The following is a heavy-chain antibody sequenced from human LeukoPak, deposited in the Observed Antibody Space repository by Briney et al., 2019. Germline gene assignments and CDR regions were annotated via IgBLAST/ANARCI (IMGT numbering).Heavy chain of an antibody. V-gene: IGHV4-31*03. Sequence: PSQTLSLTCTVSGGSISSGGYYWSWIRQHPGKGLEWIGYIYYSGSTYYNPSLKSRVTISVDTSKNQFSLHLSFVTAADTAVYYCARAPNGYYPLDYWGQGTLVTVSS. CDR2: IYYSGST. CDR3: ARAPNGYYPLDY. CDR1: GGSISSGGYY. J-gene: IGHJ4*02. D-gene: IGHD3-22*01.